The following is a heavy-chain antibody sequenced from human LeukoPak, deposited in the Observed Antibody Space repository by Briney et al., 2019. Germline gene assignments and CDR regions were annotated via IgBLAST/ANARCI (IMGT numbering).Heavy chain of an antibody. J-gene: IGHJ4*02. CDR1: GFTFRSYA. V-gene: IGHV3-30*04. CDR2: TSYDGSKK. CDR3: ARGNYDILTGSAFDY. D-gene: IGHD3-9*01. Sequence: GRSLRLSCADSGFTFRSYAMHWVRQAPGKGLEWVAVTSYDGSKKYYADSVKGRFTISRDNSKNTLYLQMGSLRVEDTAVYYCARGNYDILTGSAFDYWGQGTLVTVSS.